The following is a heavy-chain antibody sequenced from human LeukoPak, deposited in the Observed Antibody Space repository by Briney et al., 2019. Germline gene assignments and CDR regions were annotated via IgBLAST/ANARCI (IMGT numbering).Heavy chain of an antibody. CDR1: GGSFSGYY. CDR3: AREPRDSSGYAPFDY. Sequence: SETLSLTCAVSGGSFSGYYWSWIRQPPGKGLEWIGEINHSGSTNYNPSLKSRVTISVDTSMNQFSLKLSSVTAADTAVYYCAREPRDSSGYAPFDYWGQGTLVTVSS. V-gene: IGHV4-34*01. J-gene: IGHJ4*02. CDR2: INHSGST. D-gene: IGHD3-22*01.